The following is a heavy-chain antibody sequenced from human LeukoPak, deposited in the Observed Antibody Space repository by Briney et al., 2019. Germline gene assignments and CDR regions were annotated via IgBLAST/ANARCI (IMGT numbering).Heavy chain of an antibody. D-gene: IGHD6-19*01. CDR3: ARGSHSSGWPGDYYYYMDV. Sequence: PGGSLRLSCAASGFTSSSYSMNWVRQAPGKGLEWVSSISSSSSYIYYADSVKGRFTISRDNAKNSLYLQMNSLRAEDTAVYYCARGSHSSGWPGDYYYYMDVWGKGTTVTVSS. V-gene: IGHV3-21*01. J-gene: IGHJ6*03. CDR2: ISSSSSYI. CDR1: GFTSSSYS.